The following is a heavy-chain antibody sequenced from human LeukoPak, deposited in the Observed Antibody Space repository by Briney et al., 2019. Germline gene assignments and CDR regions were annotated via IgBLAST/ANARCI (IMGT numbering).Heavy chain of an antibody. D-gene: IGHD3-10*01. CDR2: INHSGST. Sequence: SETLSLTCAVYGGSFSGYYWSWIRQPPGKGLEWIGEINHSGSTNYNPSLKSRVTISVDTSKNQFSLKLSSVTAADTAVYYCARHHSFGSGNYNVWGQGTTVTVSS. V-gene: IGHV4-34*01. J-gene: IGHJ6*02. CDR3: ARHHSFGSGNYNV. CDR1: GGSFSGYY.